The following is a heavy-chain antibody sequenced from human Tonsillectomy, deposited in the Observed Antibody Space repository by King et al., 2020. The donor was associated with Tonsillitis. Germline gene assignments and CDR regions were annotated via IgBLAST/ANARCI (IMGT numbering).Heavy chain of an antibody. CDR3: AKEKGATYYDSGRGAFDI. Sequence: VQLVESGGGLVKPGGSLRLSSATSGFTFSNYDMNWVRQAPGKGLEWVSSISRNSDHIYYADSVKGRFTISRDNAWNSQYLQMYSLRAEDTAMYYFAKEKGATYYDSGRGAFDIWGQGTMVTVSS. V-gene: IGHV3-21*01. J-gene: IGHJ3*02. D-gene: IGHD3-22*01. CDR1: GFTFSNYD. CDR2: ISRNSDHI.